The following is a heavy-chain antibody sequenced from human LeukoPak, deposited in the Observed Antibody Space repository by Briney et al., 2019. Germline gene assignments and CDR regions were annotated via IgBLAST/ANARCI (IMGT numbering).Heavy chain of an antibody. J-gene: IGHJ5*02. CDR1: GYTFTSYG. D-gene: IGHD6-19*01. CDR2: MNPNSGNT. Sequence: ASVKVSCKASGYTFTSYGISWVRQATGQGLEWMGWMNPNSGNTGYAQKFQGRVTMTRNTSISTAYMELSSLRSEDTAVYYCARAVSGWYNWFDPWGQGTLVTVSS. V-gene: IGHV1-8*02. CDR3: ARAVSGWYNWFDP.